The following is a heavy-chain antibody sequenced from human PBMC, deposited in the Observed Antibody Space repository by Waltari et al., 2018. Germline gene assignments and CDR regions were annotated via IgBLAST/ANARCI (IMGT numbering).Heavy chain of an antibody. CDR3: AKDRYSSSSGYFDY. CDR1: GFTFDDYA. J-gene: IGHJ4*02. CDR2: ISWNSGSI. V-gene: IGHV3-9*01. Sequence: EVQLVESGGGLVQPGRSLRLSCAASGFTFDDYAMHWVRKAPGKGLEWVSGISWNSGSIGYADSVKGRFTISRDNAKNSLYLQMNSLRAEDTALYYCAKDRYSSSSGYFDYWGQGTLVTVSS. D-gene: IGHD6-6*01.